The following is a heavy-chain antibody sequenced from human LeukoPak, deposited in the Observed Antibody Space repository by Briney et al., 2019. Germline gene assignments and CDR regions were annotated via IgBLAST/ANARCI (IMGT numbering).Heavy chain of an antibody. D-gene: IGHD3-22*01. CDR2: IRYDGSNK. CDR1: GFTFSSYG. J-gene: IGHJ4*02. Sequence: GGSLRLSCAASGFTFSSYGMHWVRQAPGKGLEWVAFIRYDGSNKYYGDSVKGRFTISRDNSKNTLYLQMNSLRVEDTAVYYCAKDYYDSSGVDYWGQGTLVTGSS. CDR3: AKDYYDSSGVDY. V-gene: IGHV3-30*02.